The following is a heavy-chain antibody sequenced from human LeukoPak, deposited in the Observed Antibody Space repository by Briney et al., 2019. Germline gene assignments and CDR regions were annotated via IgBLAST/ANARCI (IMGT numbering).Heavy chain of an antibody. CDR3: ARMVIRAYCSGGNCYEHAFDI. V-gene: IGHV4-59*08. CDR2: IYYSGSS. J-gene: IGHJ3*02. D-gene: IGHD2-15*01. CDR1: GGSFSTYY. Sequence: SETLSLTCAVYGGSFSTYYWSWIRQPPGKGLEWIGYIYYSGSSNYNPSLKSRVTISVDTSKNQFSLKLSSVTAADTAVYYCARMVIRAYCSGGNCYEHAFDIWGQGTMVTVSS.